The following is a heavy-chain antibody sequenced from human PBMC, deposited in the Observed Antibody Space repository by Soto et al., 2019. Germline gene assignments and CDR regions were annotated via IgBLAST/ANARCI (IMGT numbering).Heavy chain of an antibody. V-gene: IGHV3-30*03. Sequence: QVQLVESGGGVVQPGRSLRLSCAASGFPFTSYGMHWVREGPDKGLEWVAIISYDGSDKYYADSVKGRFTISRDNSKNTLYLHMNSLRPEDTALYYCVGGQYYFDYRGQGTLVNVSS. CDR1: GFPFTSYG. CDR3: VGGQYYFDY. CDR2: ISYDGSDK. J-gene: IGHJ4*02. D-gene: IGHD3-10*01.